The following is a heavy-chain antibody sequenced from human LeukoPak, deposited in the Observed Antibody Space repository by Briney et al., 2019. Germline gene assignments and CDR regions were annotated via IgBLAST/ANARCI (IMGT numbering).Heavy chain of an antibody. CDR3: AKRTLYCSGGSCYSDY. CDR2: ISGSGGST. CDR1: GGSFSGYY. J-gene: IGHJ4*02. D-gene: IGHD2-15*01. Sequence: ETLSLTCAVYGGSFSGYYWSWVRQAPGKGLEWVSAISGSGGSTYYADSVKGRFTISRDNSKNTLYLQMNSLRAEDTAVYYCAKRTLYCSGGSCYSDYWGQGTLVTVSS. V-gene: IGHV3-23*01.